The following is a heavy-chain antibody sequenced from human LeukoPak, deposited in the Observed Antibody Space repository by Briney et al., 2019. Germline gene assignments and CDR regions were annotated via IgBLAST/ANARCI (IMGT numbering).Heavy chain of an antibody. J-gene: IGHJ6*03. CDR3: ARDSGYSYGYPPYYYYYYMDV. D-gene: IGHD5-18*01. CDR1: GYTFTGYY. Sequence: SVKVSCKASGYTFTGYYMHWVRQAPGQGLEWMGGIIPIFGTANYAQKFQGRVTITTDESTSTAYMELSSLRSEDTAVYYCARDSGYSYGYPPYYYYYYMDVWGKGTTVTVSS. V-gene: IGHV1-69*05. CDR2: IIPIFGTA.